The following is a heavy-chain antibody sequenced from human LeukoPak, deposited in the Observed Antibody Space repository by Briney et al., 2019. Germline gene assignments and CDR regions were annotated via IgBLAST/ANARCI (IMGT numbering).Heavy chain of an antibody. D-gene: IGHD2-2*01. V-gene: IGHV1-2*02. CDR1: GYTFTGYY. CDR2: INPNSGGT. CDR3: ARGGGYCSSTSCLNYFDY. J-gene: IGHJ4*02. Sequence: ASVKVSCKASGYTFTGYYMHWVRQAPGQGLEWMGWINPNSGGTNYAQKFQGRVTMTRDTSISTAYMELSRLRSDDTAVYYCARGGGYCSSTSCLNYFDYWGQGTLVTVSS.